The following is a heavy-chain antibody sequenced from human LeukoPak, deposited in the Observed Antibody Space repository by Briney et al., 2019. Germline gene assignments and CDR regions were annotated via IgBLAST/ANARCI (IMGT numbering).Heavy chain of an antibody. CDR2: VNNTGRT. J-gene: IGHJ4*02. Sequence: PSETLSLTCSVSRASLNDYFWGWSRQPPGRGLEWIGFVNNTGRTSYNPSLKSRVTISLDTSKDHFSLKLTSVTAADTAVYYCAGVGRAIHTCRSYSFDYWGQGALVTVSS. CDR1: RASLNDYF. D-gene: IGHD2-21*01. V-gene: IGHV4-59*01. CDR3: AGVGRAIHTCRSYSFDY.